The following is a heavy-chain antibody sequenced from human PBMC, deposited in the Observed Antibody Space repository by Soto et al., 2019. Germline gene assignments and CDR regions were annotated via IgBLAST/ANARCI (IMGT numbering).Heavy chain of an antibody. V-gene: IGHV1-69*13. J-gene: IGHJ4*02. D-gene: IGHD5-12*01. Sequence: SVKVSCKASGGTFSNYAINWVRQAPGQGLERMGGIIPIFGTANYAQKFQGRVTITADESTSTAYLDLSSLRSEDTAVYYCARPVEMATISRSYLFYWGQGTLVTVSS. CDR3: ARPVEMATISRSYLFY. CDR1: GGTFSNYA. CDR2: IIPIFGTA.